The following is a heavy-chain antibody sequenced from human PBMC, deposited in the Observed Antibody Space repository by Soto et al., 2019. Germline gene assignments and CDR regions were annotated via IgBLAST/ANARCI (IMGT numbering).Heavy chain of an antibody. V-gene: IGHV1-18*01. J-gene: IGHJ6*02. CDR2: ISAYNGNT. D-gene: IGHD6-6*01. CDR3: ARDFGAARLYGYYYYGMDV. CDR1: GYTFTSYG. Sequence: ASVKVSCKASGYTFTSYGISWVRQAPGQGLEWMGWISAYNGNTNYAQKLQGRVTMTTDTSTSTAYMELRSLRSDDTAVYYCARDFGAARLYGYYYYGMDVWGQGTTVTVSS.